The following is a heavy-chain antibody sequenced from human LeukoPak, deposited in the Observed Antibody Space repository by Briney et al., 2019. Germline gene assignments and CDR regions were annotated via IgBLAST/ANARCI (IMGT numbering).Heavy chain of an antibody. J-gene: IGHJ4*02. CDR3: ARVGRYSGSYVSDY. V-gene: IGHV4-39*07. CDR1: GGSISSNSYY. D-gene: IGHD1-26*01. CDR2: VFYRGNT. Sequence: SETLSLTCTVSGGSISSNSYYWGWIRQPPGKGLEYIGSVFYRGNTYSNPSLKSRVTLSVDTSKNQFSLKLSSVTAADTAVYYCARVGRYSGSYVSDYWGQGTLVTVSS.